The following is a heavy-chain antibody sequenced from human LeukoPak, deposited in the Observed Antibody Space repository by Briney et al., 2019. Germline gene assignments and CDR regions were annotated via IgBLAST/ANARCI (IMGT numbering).Heavy chain of an antibody. V-gene: IGHV3-30*18. Sequence: GGSLRLSCAASGFTFSSYGMHWVRQAPGKGLEWVAVISYDGSNKYYAGSVKGRFTISRDNSKNTLYLQMNSLRAEDTAVYYCAKDGILWFGELLYRHYYYGMDVWGQGTTVTVSS. D-gene: IGHD3-10*01. CDR1: GFTFSSYG. J-gene: IGHJ6*02. CDR2: ISYDGSNK. CDR3: AKDGILWFGELLYRHYYYGMDV.